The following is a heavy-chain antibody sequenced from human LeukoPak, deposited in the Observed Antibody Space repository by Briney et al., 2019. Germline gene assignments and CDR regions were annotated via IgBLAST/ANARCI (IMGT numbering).Heavy chain of an antibody. Sequence: PGGSLRLSCTASGFTFSSYEMNWVRQAPGKGLEWVSYISSSGSTIYYADSVKGRFTISRDNAKNSPYLQMNSLRAEDTAVYYCASDLSMIPYYWGQGTLVTVSS. CDR2: ISSSGSTI. CDR1: GFTFSSYE. D-gene: IGHD3-22*01. V-gene: IGHV3-48*03. CDR3: ASDLSMIPYY. J-gene: IGHJ4*02.